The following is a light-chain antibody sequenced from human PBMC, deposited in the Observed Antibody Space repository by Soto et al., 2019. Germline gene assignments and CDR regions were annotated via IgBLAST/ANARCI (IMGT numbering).Light chain of an antibody. CDR3: QQYNNWPPIT. J-gene: IGKJ5*01. V-gene: IGKV3-15*01. CDR2: YAS. CDR1: QSVRNN. Sequence: EIMMTQSPATLSVSPGERATLSCRASQSVRNNLAWYQQKPGQAPRLLIYYASTRPTGIPARFSGSGSGTEFTLTISSLQSEDFALYYCQQYNNWPPITFGQGTRLEIK.